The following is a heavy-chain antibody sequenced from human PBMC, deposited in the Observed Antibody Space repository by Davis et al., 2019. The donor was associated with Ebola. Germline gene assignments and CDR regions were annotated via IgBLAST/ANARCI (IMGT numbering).Heavy chain of an antibody. CDR2: ISYDGSNK. CDR3: AKIGGSYPTFDY. CDR1: GFTFSSYA. D-gene: IGHD1-26*01. V-gene: IGHV3-30*04. J-gene: IGHJ4*02. Sequence: GESLKISCAASGFTFSSYAMHWVRQAPGKGLEWVAVISYDGSNKYYADSVKGRFTISRDNSKNTLYLQMNSLRAEDTAVYYCAKIGGSYPTFDYWGQGTLVTVSS.